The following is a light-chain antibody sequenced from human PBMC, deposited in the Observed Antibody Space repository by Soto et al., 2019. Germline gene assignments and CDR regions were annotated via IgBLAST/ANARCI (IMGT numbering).Light chain of an antibody. CDR1: QSISNW. CDR3: QQYDSYSRE. CDR2: RAS. J-gene: IGKJ1*01. V-gene: IGKV1-5*03. Sequence: DIQMTQSPSTLSASVGDRVTITCRASQSISNWLAWYQQKPGKAPTLLIYRASNLEGGVPSRFSGSGSGTEFTLTISSLQPDDFATYYCQQYDSYSREFDQGTKVEIK.